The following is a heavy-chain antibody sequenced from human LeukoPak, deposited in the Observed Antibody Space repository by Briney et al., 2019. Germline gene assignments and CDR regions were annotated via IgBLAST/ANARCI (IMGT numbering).Heavy chain of an antibody. CDR1: GFTFRRYG. V-gene: IGHV3-23*01. CDR3: AKATSTGFRRGYFDY. Sequence: GGSLRLSCAASGFTFRRYGMSWVRQAPGKGLEWVSAISGSGGSTYYADSVKGRFTISRDNSKNTLYLQMNSLRAEDTAVYYCAKATSTGFRRGYFDYWGQGTLVTVSS. CDR2: ISGSGGST. D-gene: IGHD1-1*01. J-gene: IGHJ4*02.